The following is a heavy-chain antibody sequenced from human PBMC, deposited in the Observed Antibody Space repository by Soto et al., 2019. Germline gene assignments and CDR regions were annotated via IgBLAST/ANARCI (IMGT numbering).Heavy chain of an antibody. D-gene: IGHD6-19*01. CDR1: GASISSANF. CDR3: VRSPGWYRVDY. J-gene: IGHJ4*02. CDR2: ISHSGST. Sequence: QVQLQESGPGLVEPSGTLSLTCAVSGASISSANFWGWVRQPPGKGLEWIGDISHSGSTNYNPSLKSRVTISLDKSTTQLSLKVNSVTAADTAVYYCVRSPGWYRVDYWGQGILVTVSS. V-gene: IGHV4-4*02.